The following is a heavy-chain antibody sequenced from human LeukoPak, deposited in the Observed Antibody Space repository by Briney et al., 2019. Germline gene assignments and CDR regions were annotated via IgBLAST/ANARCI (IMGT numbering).Heavy chain of an antibody. CDR2: INTDGSST. Sequence: GGSLRLSCAASGFTFSSYWMHWVRQAPGKGLVWVSHINTDGSSTSYADSVKGRFTISRDNAKNTLYLQMNSLRAEDTAVYYCARGLLWFGDVWGKGTTVTVSS. CDR1: GFTFSSYW. CDR3: ARGLLWFGDV. V-gene: IGHV3-74*01. D-gene: IGHD3-10*01. J-gene: IGHJ6*04.